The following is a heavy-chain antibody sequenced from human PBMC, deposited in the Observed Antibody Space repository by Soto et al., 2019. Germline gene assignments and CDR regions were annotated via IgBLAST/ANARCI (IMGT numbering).Heavy chain of an antibody. D-gene: IGHD2-21*02. V-gene: IGHV1-46*01. CDR2: INPGVGRT. CDR1: GYTFTSYY. Sequence: QVQLVQSGAEVTKPGASVKLSCKASGYTFTSYYIHWVRQAPGQGLEWVAMINPGVGRTKNAQMFQGRVTLTRDTSTGTVDMELSSLTSADTAVYYCARGPSCGGDCYLFDYWGQGALVTVSS. CDR3: ARGPSCGGDCYLFDY. J-gene: IGHJ4*02.